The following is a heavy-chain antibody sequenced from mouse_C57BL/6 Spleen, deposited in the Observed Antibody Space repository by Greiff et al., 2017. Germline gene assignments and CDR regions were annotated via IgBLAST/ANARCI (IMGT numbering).Heavy chain of an antibody. J-gene: IGHJ4*01. CDR1: GYTFTSYW. CDR3: SRDINDGYYGYAMDY. D-gene: IGHD2-3*01. Sequence: QVQLQQPGAELVRPGSSVKLSCKASGYTFTSYWMHWVKQRPIQGLEWIGNIDPSDSETHYNQKFKDKATLTVDKSSSTAYIQLSSLTSEDSAVYYCSRDINDGYYGYAMDYWGQGASVTVSS. CDR2: IDPSDSET. V-gene: IGHV1-52*01.